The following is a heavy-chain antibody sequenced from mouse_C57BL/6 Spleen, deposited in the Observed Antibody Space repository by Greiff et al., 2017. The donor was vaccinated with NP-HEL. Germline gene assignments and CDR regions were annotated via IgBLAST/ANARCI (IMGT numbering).Heavy chain of an antibody. CDR3: AREDGSRTGFAY. V-gene: IGHV1-52*01. CDR1: GYTFTSYW. CDR2: IDPSDSET. J-gene: IGHJ3*01. Sequence: QVQLQQSGAELVRPGSSVKLSCKASGYTFTSYWMHWVKQRPIQGLEWIGNIDPSDSETHYNQKFKDKATLTVDKSSSTAYMQLSSLTSEDSAVYYCAREDGSRTGFAYWGQGTLVTVSA. D-gene: IGHD1-1*01.